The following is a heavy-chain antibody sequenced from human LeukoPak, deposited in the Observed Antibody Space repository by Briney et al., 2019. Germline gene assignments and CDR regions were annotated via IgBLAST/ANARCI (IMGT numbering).Heavy chain of an antibody. CDR2: ISSSGTTI. CDR1: AFTFSSYE. Sequence: GGSLTLSCAASAFTFSSYEMNWASQAPGKGREWLSYISSSGTTISYAYSGEGRFSIARANAKNSLYLQMKSLRAEDTAVYYSAELGITMIGGVWGKGTTVTISS. J-gene: IGHJ6*04. D-gene: IGHD3-10*02. CDR3: AELGITMIGGV. V-gene: IGHV3-48*03.